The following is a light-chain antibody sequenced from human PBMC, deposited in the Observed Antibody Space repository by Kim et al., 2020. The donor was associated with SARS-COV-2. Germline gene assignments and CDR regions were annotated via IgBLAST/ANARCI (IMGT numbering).Light chain of an antibody. CDR2: GKT. J-gene: IGLJ2*01. CDR1: SLRRYY. CDR3: NSRDSRGSQVT. V-gene: IGLV3-19*01. Sequence: SSELTQDPAVSVALGQTVSITCQGDSLRRYYASWYQQKPGQAPALVIYGKTNRPSGIPDRISGSSSGNTASLTITGAQAEDEADYYCNSRDSRGSQVTFGGGTQLTVL.